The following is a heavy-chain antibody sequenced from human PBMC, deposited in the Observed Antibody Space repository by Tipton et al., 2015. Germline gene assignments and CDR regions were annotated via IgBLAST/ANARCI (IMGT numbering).Heavy chain of an antibody. CDR3: ARGRGWRVYDY. J-gene: IGHJ4*02. CDR1: GESFSKYY. V-gene: IGHV4-34*01. CDR2: INDSGKS. D-gene: IGHD3-10*01. Sequence: TLSLTCAVSGESFSKYYWSWIRQSPGKGLEWIGEINDSGKSNYIPSLKSRVTISVDTSKSQFFLKLTSVIAADTAVYFCARGRGWRVYDYWGQGTLVSVSS.